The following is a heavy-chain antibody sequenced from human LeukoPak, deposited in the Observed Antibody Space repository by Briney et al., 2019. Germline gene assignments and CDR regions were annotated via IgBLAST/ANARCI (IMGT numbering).Heavy chain of an antibody. J-gene: IGHJ4*02. V-gene: IGHV3-23*01. D-gene: IGHD3-22*01. CDR3: AKTFYYDSSGYWDD. CDR1: GFTFRNYA. CDR2: MSGSGAGT. Sequence: GGSLRLSCAASGFTFRNYAMTWVRQAPGKGLEWVSAMSGSGAGTYYADSVKGRFTISRDNSEKTLYLQMNSLRAEDTAVYYCAKTFYYDSSGYWDDWGQGTPVTVSS.